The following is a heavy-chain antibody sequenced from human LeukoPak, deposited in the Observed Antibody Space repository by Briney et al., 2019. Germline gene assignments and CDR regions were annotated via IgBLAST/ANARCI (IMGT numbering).Heavy chain of an antibody. V-gene: IGHV3-48*04. D-gene: IGHD6-13*01. Sequence: GGSLRLSCAASGFTFGIHRMHWVRQAPGKGLEWVSYISSSSGTIYYADSVKGRFTISRDNAKNSLYLQMNSLRAEDTAVYYCARDESWSNYYNFMDVWGKGTTVTVSS. CDR2: ISSSSGTI. CDR1: GFTFGIHR. J-gene: IGHJ6*03. CDR3: ARDESWSNYYNFMDV.